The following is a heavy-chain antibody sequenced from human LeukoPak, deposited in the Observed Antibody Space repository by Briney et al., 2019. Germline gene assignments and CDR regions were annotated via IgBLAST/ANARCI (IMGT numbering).Heavy chain of an antibody. V-gene: IGHV4-39*02. CDR1: GASISTGGYY. J-gene: IGHJ4*02. CDR2: ISSSGNT. CDR3: ARLGAGPTYYDFWSGYSSFYFDY. Sequence: PSETLSLTCTFSGASISTGGYYWTWIRQPPGEGLEWIGGISSSGNTYYNPSLKSRITISIDTSKNHFSLKLSSVSAADTAVYYCARLGAGPTYYDFWSGYSSFYFDYWGQGTLVTVSS. D-gene: IGHD3-3*01.